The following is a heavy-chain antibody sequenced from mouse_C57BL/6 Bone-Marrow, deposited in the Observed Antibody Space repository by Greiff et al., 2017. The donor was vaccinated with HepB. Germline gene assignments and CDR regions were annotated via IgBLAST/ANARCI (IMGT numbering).Heavy chain of an antibody. Sequence: EVQLQQSGPVLVKPGASVKMSCKASGYTFTDYYMNWVKQSHGKSLEWIGVINPYNGGTSYNQKFKGKATLTVDKSSSTAYMELNSLTSEDSAVYYWARDYYGSSAWFAYWGQGTLVTVSA. D-gene: IGHD1-1*01. J-gene: IGHJ3*01. CDR3: ARDYYGSSAWFAY. CDR2: INPYNGGT. V-gene: IGHV1-19*01. CDR1: GYTFTDYY.